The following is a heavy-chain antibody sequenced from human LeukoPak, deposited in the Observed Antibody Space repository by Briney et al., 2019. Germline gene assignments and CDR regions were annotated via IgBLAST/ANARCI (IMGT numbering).Heavy chain of an antibody. V-gene: IGHV4-59*12. D-gene: IGHD3-3*01. Sequence: SETLSLTCTVSGGSISSYYWSWIRQPPGKGLEWIGYIYYSGSTNYNPSLKSRVTISVDTSKNQFSLKLSSVTAADTAVYYCGRAGRFLASSVDVWGQGTTVTVSS. J-gene: IGHJ6*02. CDR2: IYYSGST. CDR1: GGSISSYY. CDR3: GRAGRFLASSVDV.